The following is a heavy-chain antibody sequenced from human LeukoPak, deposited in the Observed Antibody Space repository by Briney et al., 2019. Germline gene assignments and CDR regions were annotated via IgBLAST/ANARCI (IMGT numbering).Heavy chain of an antibody. CDR1: GGSISSSSYY. Sequence: SETLSLTCTVSGGSISSSSYYWGWIRQPPGKGLEWIGSIYYSGSTYYHPSLKSRVTISVATSKNPLSLQLSSVTAADTAVYSCARRLYDFWSGYYYYTDVWGKGTTVTVSS. CDR3: ARRLYDFWSGYYYYTDV. CDR2: IYYSGST. D-gene: IGHD3-3*01. V-gene: IGHV4-39*01. J-gene: IGHJ6*03.